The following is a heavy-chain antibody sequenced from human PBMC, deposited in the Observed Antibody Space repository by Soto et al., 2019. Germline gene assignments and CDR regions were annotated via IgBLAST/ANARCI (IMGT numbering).Heavy chain of an antibody. CDR3: AKDQGSSSSTGMDV. Sequence: QVQLVESGGGVVQPGRSLRLSCAASGFTCSSYGMHWVRQAPGKGLEWVAVISYDGSNKYYADSVKGRFTISRDNSKNTLYLQMNSLRAEDTAVYYCAKDQGSSSSTGMDVWGQGTTVTVSS. CDR2: ISYDGSNK. J-gene: IGHJ6*02. V-gene: IGHV3-30*18. D-gene: IGHD6-13*01. CDR1: GFTCSSYG.